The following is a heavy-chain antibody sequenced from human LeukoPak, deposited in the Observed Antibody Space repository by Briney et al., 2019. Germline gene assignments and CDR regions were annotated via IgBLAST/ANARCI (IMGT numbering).Heavy chain of an antibody. V-gene: IGHV4-59*01. CDR3: ARDSGAYYYGMDV. D-gene: IGHD3-10*01. J-gene: IGHJ6*02. CDR2: IYNSGST. CDR1: GGSISRYY. Sequence: SETLSLTCAVSGGSISRYYWSWIRQPPGKGLEWTAYIYNSGSTNYNPSLKSRVTISVDTSKNQFSLKLSSVTAADTAVYYCARDSGAYYYGMDVWGQGTTVTVSS.